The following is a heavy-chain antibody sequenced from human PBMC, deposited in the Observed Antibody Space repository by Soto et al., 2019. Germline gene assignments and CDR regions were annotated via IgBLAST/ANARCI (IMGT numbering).Heavy chain of an antibody. CDR3: TRLTQLEWLYNYYGMDV. CDR2: IRSKANSYAT. J-gene: IGHJ6*02. V-gene: IGHV3-73*01. CDR1: GFTFSGSA. D-gene: IGHD3-3*01. Sequence: EVQLVESGGGLVQPGGSLKLSCAASGFTFSGSAMHWVRQASGKGLEWVGRIRSKANSYATAYAASVKGRFTISRDASTNKXYLQMNSLKTEDTAVYYCTRLTQLEWLYNYYGMDVWGQGTTVTVSS.